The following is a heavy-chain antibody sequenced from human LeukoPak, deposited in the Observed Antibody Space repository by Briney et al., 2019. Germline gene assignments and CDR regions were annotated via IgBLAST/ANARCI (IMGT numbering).Heavy chain of an antibody. CDR2: IVVGSGNT. CDR3: ARGYSSSWYVRSVFDF. CDR1: GFTFTSSA. Sequence: ASVKVSCKASGFTFTSSAVQWVRQARGQRLEWIGWIVVGSGNTNYAQKFQERVTITRDMSTSTAYMELSSLRSEDTAVYYCARGYSSSWYVRSVFDFWGLGTMVTVSS. D-gene: IGHD6-13*01. J-gene: IGHJ3*01. V-gene: IGHV1-58*01.